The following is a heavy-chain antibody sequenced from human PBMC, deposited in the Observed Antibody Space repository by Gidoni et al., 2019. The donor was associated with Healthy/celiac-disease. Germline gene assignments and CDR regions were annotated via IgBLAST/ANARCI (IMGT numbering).Heavy chain of an antibody. CDR2: ISWNSGSI. CDR1: GFTFDDYA. D-gene: IGHD3-22*01. CDR3: AKDKSNYYDSSGYLNY. Sequence: EVQLVESGEGWVQPGRSLRLSCAASGFTFDDYAMHWVRQAPGKGLEWVSGISWNSGSIGYADSVKGRFTISRDNAKNSLYLQMNSLRAEDTALYYCAKDKSNYYDSSGYLNYWGQGTLVTVSS. J-gene: IGHJ4*02. V-gene: IGHV3-9*01.